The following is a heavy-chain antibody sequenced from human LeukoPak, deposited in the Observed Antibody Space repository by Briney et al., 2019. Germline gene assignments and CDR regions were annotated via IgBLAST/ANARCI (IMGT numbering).Heavy chain of an antibody. CDR3: ARSGHGGVDY. CDR2: INPNSGNT. CDR1: GYTFTGYY. Sequence: ASVKVSCKASGYTFTGYYMHWVRQAPGQGLEWMGWINPNSGNTGYAQKFQGRLTMTRNTFISTAYMELSNLRSEDTAVYYCARSGHGGVDYWGQGTLVTVSS. D-gene: IGHD4-23*01. V-gene: IGHV1-8*02. J-gene: IGHJ4*02.